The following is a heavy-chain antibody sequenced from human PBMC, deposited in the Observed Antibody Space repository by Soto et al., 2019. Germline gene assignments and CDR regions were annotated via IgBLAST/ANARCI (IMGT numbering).Heavy chain of an antibody. CDR1: GGSISSSSYY. J-gene: IGHJ5*02. V-gene: IGHV4-39*01. Sequence: QLQLQESGPGLVKPSETLSLTCTVSGGSISSSSYYWGWIRQPPGKGLEWIGSIYYSGSTYYNPSLKSRVPISVDPSKIQFSLKLSSVPAQDTAVYFCASHDVLRYFDRGNWFDPWGQGTLVTVSS. CDR2: IYYSGST. D-gene: IGHD3-9*01. CDR3: ASHDVLRYFDRGNWFDP.